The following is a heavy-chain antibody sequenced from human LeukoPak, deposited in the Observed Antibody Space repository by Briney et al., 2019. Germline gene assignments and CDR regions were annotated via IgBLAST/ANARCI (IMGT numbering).Heavy chain of an antibody. D-gene: IGHD6-13*01. CDR3: ARDLDSSSPSTS. CDR2: IYTSGST. J-gene: IGHJ4*02. Sequence: SETLSLTCTVSGGSISSYYWSWIRQPAGKGLGWIARIYTSGSTNYNPSLKSRVTMSVDTSKNQFSLKLSSVTAADTAVYYCARDLDSSSPSTSWGQGTLVTVSS. CDR1: GGSISSYY. V-gene: IGHV4-4*07.